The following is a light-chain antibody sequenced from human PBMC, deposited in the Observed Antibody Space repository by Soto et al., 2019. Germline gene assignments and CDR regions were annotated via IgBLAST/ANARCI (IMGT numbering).Light chain of an antibody. CDR1: QSFSSSF. Sequence: EIVLTQSPGTLSLSPGERATLSCRASQSFSSSFLAWYQQKPGQAPRLLIYGASSRATGIPDRFSGSGSGTDFTLTISKLEPEDFAVYYCPQYGSSPWTFGQGTKVEIK. CDR2: GAS. J-gene: IGKJ1*01. V-gene: IGKV3-20*01. CDR3: PQYGSSPWT.